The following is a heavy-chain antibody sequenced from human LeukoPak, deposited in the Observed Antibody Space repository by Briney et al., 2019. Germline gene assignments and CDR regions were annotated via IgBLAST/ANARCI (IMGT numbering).Heavy chain of an antibody. CDR2: IYYSGST. CDR3: ARGVYEMSYYFDY. CDR1: GGSISSYY. V-gene: IGHV4-59*01. Sequence: SETLSLTCTVSGGSISSYYWSWIRQPPGKGLEWIGYIYYSGSTNYNPSLKSRVTISVDTSKNQFSLKLSSVTAADTAVYYCARGVYEMSYYFDYWGQGTLVTVSS. J-gene: IGHJ4*02. D-gene: IGHD5/OR15-5a*01.